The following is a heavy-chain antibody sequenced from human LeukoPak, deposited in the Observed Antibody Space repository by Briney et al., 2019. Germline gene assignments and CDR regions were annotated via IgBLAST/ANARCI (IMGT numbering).Heavy chain of an antibody. V-gene: IGHV3-7*01. CDR3: ARSSITMVRGVIKSTTSWYHYYNMDV. D-gene: IGHD3-10*01. CDR2: IKQDGSEK. J-gene: IGHJ6*03. Sequence: LAGGSLRLSCAASGFTFSSYSMSWVRQAPGKGLEWVANIKQDGSEKNYVGSVKGRFTIARDNAKNSLYLQMNSLRAEDTAVYYCARSSITMVRGVIKSTTSWYHYYNMDVWGKGTTVTVSS. CDR1: GFTFSSYS.